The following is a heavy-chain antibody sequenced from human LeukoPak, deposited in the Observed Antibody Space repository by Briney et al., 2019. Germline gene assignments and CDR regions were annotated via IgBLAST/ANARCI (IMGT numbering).Heavy chain of an antibody. V-gene: IGHV3-23*01. Sequence: GGSLRLSCAASGFTFSSYAMSWVRQAPGKGLEWVSAISGSGGSTYYADSVKGRFAISRDNSKNTLYLQMNSLRAEDTAVYYCAKDNRRFLEWSGRGNWFDPWGQGTLVTVSS. CDR1: GFTFSSYA. J-gene: IGHJ5*02. D-gene: IGHD3-3*01. CDR2: ISGSGGST. CDR3: AKDNRRFLEWSGRGNWFDP.